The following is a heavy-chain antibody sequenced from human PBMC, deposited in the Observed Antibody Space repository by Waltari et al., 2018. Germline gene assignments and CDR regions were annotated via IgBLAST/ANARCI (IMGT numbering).Heavy chain of an antibody. J-gene: IGHJ4*02. CDR1: GYTFTSYA. D-gene: IGHD5-18*01. CDR2: INAGNGNT. V-gene: IGHV1-3*01. CDR3: ARDPGGDTAMVSGY. Sequence: QVQLVQSGAEVKKPGASVKVSCKASGYTFTSYAMHWVRQAPGQRLEWMGWINAGNGNTKYSQKFQGRVTITRDTSASTAYMELSSLRSEDTAVYYCARDPGGDTAMVSGYWGQGTLVTVSS.